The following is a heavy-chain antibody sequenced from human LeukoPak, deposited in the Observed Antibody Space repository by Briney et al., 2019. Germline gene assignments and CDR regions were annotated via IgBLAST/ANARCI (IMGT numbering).Heavy chain of an antibody. V-gene: IGHV1-69*05. J-gene: IGHJ4*02. CDR1: GGTFSSYA. CDR3: GTTLSKLITY. D-gene: IGHD1-1*01. CDR2: IIPIFGTA. Sequence: SVKVSCKASGGTFSSYAISWVRQAPGQGLEWMGRIIPIFGTANYAQKFQGRVTITTDESTSTAYMELSSLRSEDTAVYYCGTTLSKLITYWGQGPLVTVSS.